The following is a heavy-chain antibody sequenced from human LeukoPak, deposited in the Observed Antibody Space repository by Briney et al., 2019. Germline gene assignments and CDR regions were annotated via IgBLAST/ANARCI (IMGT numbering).Heavy chain of an antibody. D-gene: IGHD3-10*01. CDR3: AGDKRGSLDY. CDR1: GYTFTIYY. CDR2: INPSGDST. Sequence: GASVKVSCKASGYTFTIYYIHWVRQAPGRGLEWMGVINPSGDSTTYAQGFEGRLTMTRDTSTSTVYMDLSSLTSEDTAVYFCAGDKRGSLDYWGQGTLVVVSS. J-gene: IGHJ4*02. V-gene: IGHV1-46*01.